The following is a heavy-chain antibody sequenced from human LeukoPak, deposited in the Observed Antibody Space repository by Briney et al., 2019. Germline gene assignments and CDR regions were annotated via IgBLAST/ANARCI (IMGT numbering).Heavy chain of an antibody. J-gene: IGHJ5*02. V-gene: IGHV4-31*03. CDR2: IYNTGNT. CDR1: GGSISSGYYY. Sequence: SETLSLTCTVSGGSISSGYYYWSWIRQHPGKGPEWIGYIYNTGNTDYNPSLKSRATISIDTSKNQFSLNLSSVTAADTAVYYCARGGGYCSSTSCYTGLIRGWFDPWGQGTLVTVSS. CDR3: ARGGGYCSSTSCYTGLIRGWFDP. D-gene: IGHD2-2*02.